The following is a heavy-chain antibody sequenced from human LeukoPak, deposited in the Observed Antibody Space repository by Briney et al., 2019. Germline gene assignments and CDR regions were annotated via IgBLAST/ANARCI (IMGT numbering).Heavy chain of an antibody. J-gene: IGHJ6*03. Sequence: ASVKVSCKASGGTFSSYAISWVRQAPGQGLEWMGGIIPIFGTANYAQKFQGRVTITADESTSTAYMELSSLRSEDTAVYYCARGHGNYYGSGNHIFYYYYYMDVWGKGTTVTISS. V-gene: IGHV1-69*13. D-gene: IGHD3-10*01. CDR2: IIPIFGTA. CDR3: ARGHGNYYGSGNHIFYYYYYMDV. CDR1: GGTFSSYA.